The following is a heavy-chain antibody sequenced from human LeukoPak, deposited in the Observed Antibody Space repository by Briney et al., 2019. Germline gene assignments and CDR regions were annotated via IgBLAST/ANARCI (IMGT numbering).Heavy chain of an antibody. CDR3: ARGMVEYSSSSAAFDI. CDR1: GGTFSSYA. Sequence: GSSVKVSCKASGGTFSSYAISWVRQAPGQGLEWMGGNIPIFGTANYAQKFQGRVTITTDESTSTAYMELSSLRSEDTAVYYCARGMVEYSSSSAAFDIWGQGTMVTVSS. D-gene: IGHD6-6*01. V-gene: IGHV1-69*05. CDR2: NIPIFGTA. J-gene: IGHJ3*02.